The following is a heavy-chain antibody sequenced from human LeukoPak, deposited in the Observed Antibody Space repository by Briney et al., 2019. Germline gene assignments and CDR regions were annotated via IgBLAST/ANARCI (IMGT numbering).Heavy chain of an antibody. CDR1: GFSFSTYS. V-gene: IGHV3-21*04. CDR3: AKGAYDYIEIAYFDY. Sequence: GGSLRLSCAASGFSFSTYSINWVRQAPGKGLEWVSSISSRSDYIYYADSVKGRFTISRDKSKSTLYLQMNSLRAEDTAVYYCAKGAYDYIEIAYFDYWGQGSLVTVSS. CDR2: ISSRSDYI. D-gene: IGHD5-12*01. J-gene: IGHJ4*02.